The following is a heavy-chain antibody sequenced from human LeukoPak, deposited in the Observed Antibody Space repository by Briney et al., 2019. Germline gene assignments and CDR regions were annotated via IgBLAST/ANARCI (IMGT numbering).Heavy chain of an antibody. J-gene: IGHJ5*02. Sequence: ASVKVSCKASGYTFTSYYMHWVRQAPGQGLEWMGIINPSGGSTSYAQKLQGRVTMTTDTSTSTAYMELRSLRSDDTAVYYCARAYYYDSSGYYFGKNWFDPWGQGTLVTVSS. V-gene: IGHV1-46*01. D-gene: IGHD3-22*01. CDR3: ARAYYYDSSGYYFGKNWFDP. CDR2: INPSGGST. CDR1: GYTFTSYY.